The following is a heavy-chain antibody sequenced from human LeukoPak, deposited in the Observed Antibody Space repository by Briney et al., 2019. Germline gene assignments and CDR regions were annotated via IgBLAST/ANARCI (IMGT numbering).Heavy chain of an antibody. D-gene: IGHD1-26*01. J-gene: IGHJ4*02. Sequence: GGSLRLSCAASGFTFRNYWMHWVSEAPGKGPVWVSHINNDGSRTDYADFVKGRFTISRDNAKNTLYLQMNSLRVDDTAIYYCARDLREWGQGTLVTVSS. CDR2: INNDGSRT. CDR1: GFTFRNYW. V-gene: IGHV3-74*01. CDR3: ARDLRE.